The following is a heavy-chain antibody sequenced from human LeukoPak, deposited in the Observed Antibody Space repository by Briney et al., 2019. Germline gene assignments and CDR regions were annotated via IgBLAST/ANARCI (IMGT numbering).Heavy chain of an antibody. CDR3: VARSSQLGYCSGGSCYFDY. CDR2: ISWNSGSI. J-gene: IGHJ4*02. V-gene: IGHV3-9*01. D-gene: IGHD2-15*01. Sequence: GGSLRLSCAASGFTFDDYAMHWVRQAPGKGLEWVSGISWNSGSIGYADSVKGRFTISRDNSKNTLYLQMNSLRAEDTAVYYCVARSSQLGYCSGGSCYFDYWGQGTLVTVSS. CDR1: GFTFDDYA.